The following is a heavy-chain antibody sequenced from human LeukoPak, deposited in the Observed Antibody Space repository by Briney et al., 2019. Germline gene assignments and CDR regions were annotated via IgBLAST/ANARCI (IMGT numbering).Heavy chain of an antibody. V-gene: IGHV3-23*01. CDR3: ARDVGYYHDSSGFIPDY. CDR1: GFTFSSYA. J-gene: IGHJ4*02. Sequence: GGSLRLSCAASGFTFSSYAMSWVRQAPGKGLEWVSAISGSGGSTYYADSVRGRLTISRDNSKNTLYLQMNSLSAEDTAVYYCARDVGYYHDSSGFIPDYWGQGTLVTVSS. D-gene: IGHD3-22*01. CDR2: ISGSGGST.